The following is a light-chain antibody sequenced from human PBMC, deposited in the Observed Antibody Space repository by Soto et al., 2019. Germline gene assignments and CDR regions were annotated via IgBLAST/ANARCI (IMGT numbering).Light chain of an antibody. CDR1: QNVSTW. J-gene: IGKJ1*01. CDR3: QHYYAFSPWT. V-gene: IGKV1-5*01. CDR2: DAS. Sequence: DIQMTQSPSALSASIGDRVTITCRASQNVSTWLAWYQQKPGKAPRSLIFDASKLESGVSSRLSGTGSGTEFTLTISNLQADDSGTYFRQHYYAFSPWTFGQGTKVQIK.